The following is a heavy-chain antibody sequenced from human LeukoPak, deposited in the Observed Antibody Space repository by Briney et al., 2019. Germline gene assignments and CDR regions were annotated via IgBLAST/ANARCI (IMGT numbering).Heavy chain of an antibody. V-gene: IGHV1-69*04. Sequence: GASVKVSCKASGGTFSSYAISWVRQAPGQGLEWMGRIIPILGTANYAQKFQGRVTITADKSTSTAYMELSSLRSEDTAVYYCARPIAVAGTYAFDIWGQGTMVTVSS. CDR3: ARPIAVAGTYAFDI. J-gene: IGHJ3*02. CDR1: GGTFSSYA. D-gene: IGHD6-19*01. CDR2: IIPILGTA.